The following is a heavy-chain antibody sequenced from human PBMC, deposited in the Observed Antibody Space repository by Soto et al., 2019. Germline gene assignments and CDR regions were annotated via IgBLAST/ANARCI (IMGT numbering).Heavy chain of an antibody. CDR2: IVVGSGNT. Sequence: QMQLVQSGPEVKKPGTSVKVSCKASGFTFTSSAVQWVRQARGQRLEWIGWIVVGSGNTNYAQKFQERVTITRDMSTSTAYMELSSLRYEGTAVYYCAADPEQLVLLPWGQGTLVTVSS. CDR3: AADPEQLVLLP. V-gene: IGHV1-58*01. J-gene: IGHJ5*02. CDR1: GFTFTSSA. D-gene: IGHD6-6*01.